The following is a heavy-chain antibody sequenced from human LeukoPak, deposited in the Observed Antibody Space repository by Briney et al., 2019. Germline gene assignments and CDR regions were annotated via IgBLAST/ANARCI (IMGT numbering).Heavy chain of an antibody. CDR3: AKRISGWYITDY. V-gene: IGHV3-23*01. CDR2: ISGSSGYT. Sequence: GGSLRLSCAASGFSFSSYAMSWVRQAPGKGLEWVSAISGSSGYTYYADSVKGRFTISRDNSKNTLYLQMNSLTADDTAVYYCAKRISGWYITDYWGQGTLVTVSS. CDR1: GFSFSSYA. J-gene: IGHJ4*02. D-gene: IGHD6-19*01.